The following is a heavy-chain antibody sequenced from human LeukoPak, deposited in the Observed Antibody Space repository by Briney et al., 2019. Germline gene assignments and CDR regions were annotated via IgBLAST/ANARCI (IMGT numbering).Heavy chain of an antibody. D-gene: IGHD6-19*01. Sequence: SETLSLTCTVSGGSISSYYWSWIRQPAGKGLEWIGRIYTSGSTNYNPSLKSRVTISVDTSKNQFSLKLSSVTAADTAVYYCARHWDSGWYVRNYFDYWGQGTLVTVSS. J-gene: IGHJ4*02. CDR3: ARHWDSGWYVRNYFDY. V-gene: IGHV4-4*07. CDR2: IYTSGST. CDR1: GGSISSYY.